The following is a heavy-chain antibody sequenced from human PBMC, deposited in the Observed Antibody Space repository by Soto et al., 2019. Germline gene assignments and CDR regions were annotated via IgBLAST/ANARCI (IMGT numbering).Heavy chain of an antibody. CDR3: ARGLGITMIVVADDAFDI. J-gene: IGHJ3*02. CDR2: INHSGST. CDR1: GGSFSGYY. D-gene: IGHD3-22*01. V-gene: IGHV4-34*01. Sequence: PSETLSLTCAVYGGSFSGYYWSWIRQPPGKGLEWIGEINHSGSTNYNPSLKSRVTISVDTSKNQFSLKLSSVTAADTAVYYCARGLGITMIVVADDAFDIWGQRTMVTVSS.